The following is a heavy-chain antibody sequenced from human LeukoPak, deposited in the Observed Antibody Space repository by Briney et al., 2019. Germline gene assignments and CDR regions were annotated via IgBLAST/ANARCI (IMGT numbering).Heavy chain of an antibody. D-gene: IGHD6-6*01. CDR3: AKAFASSSVRRELHYYYVDV. CDR1: GFTFSSYG. J-gene: IGHJ6*03. Sequence: GGSLRLSCAASGFTFSSYGMHWVRQAPGKGLEWVAFIRYDGSNKYYADSVKGRFTISRDNSKNTLYLQMNSLRAEDTAVYYCAKAFASSSVRRELHYYYVDVWGKGTTVTVSS. V-gene: IGHV3-30*02. CDR2: IRYDGSNK.